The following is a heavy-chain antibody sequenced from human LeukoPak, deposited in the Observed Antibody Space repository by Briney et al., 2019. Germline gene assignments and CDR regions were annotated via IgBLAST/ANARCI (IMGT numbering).Heavy chain of an antibody. CDR1: GYTFTGYY. Sequence: ASVKVSCKASGYTFTGYYMHWVRQAPGQGLEWMGWINPNSGGTNYAQKFQGRVTMTRDTSISTAYMELSRLRSDDTAVYYCARDNQLLDDAFYIWGQGTMVTVSS. D-gene: IGHD2-2*01. CDR3: ARDNQLLDDAFYI. J-gene: IGHJ3*02. V-gene: IGHV1-2*02. CDR2: INPNSGGT.